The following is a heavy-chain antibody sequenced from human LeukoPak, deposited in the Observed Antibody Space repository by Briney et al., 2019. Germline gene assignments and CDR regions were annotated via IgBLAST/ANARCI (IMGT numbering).Heavy chain of an antibody. CDR1: GYTFTSYY. V-gene: IGHV1-2*02. CDR2: INPNSGGT. CDR3: ARDTVTISRYYYYYYGMDV. Sequence: ASVKVSCKASGYTFTSYYMHWVRQAPGQGLEWMGWINPNSGGTNYAQKFQGRVTMTRDTSISTAYMELSRLRSDDTAVYYCARDTVTISRYYYYYYGMDVWGQGTTVTVSS. D-gene: IGHD4-17*01. J-gene: IGHJ6*02.